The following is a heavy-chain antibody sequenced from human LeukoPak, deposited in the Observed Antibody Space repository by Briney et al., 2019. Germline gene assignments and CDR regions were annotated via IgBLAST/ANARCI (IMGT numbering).Heavy chain of an antibody. J-gene: IGHJ4*02. CDR2: IKSKTDGGTT. Sequence: GGSLRLSCAASGFTFSNACVSWVRQAPGKGLEWVGRIKSKTDGGTTDYAAPVKGRFTISRDDSKNTLYLQMNSLKTEDTAVYYCTTDREVVVVTGYFDYWGQETLVTVSS. CDR3: TTDREVVVVTGYFDY. D-gene: IGHD2-15*01. V-gene: IGHV3-15*01. CDR1: GFTFSNAC.